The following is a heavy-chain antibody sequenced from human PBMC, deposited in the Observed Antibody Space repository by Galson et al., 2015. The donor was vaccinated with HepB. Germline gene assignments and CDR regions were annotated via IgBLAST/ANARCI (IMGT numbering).Heavy chain of an antibody. CDR3: ARVAGTIYYYGMDV. Sequence: CAISGDSVSSNSAAWYWIRQSPSRGLEWLGRTYYRAKWYNDYAVSVGGRITINPDTSKNQFSLHLNFVTPEDTAVYYCARVAGTIYYYGMDVWGQGTTVTVSS. D-gene: IGHD2-15*01. J-gene: IGHJ6*02. V-gene: IGHV6-1*01. CDR1: GDSVSSNSAA. CDR2: TYYRAKWYN.